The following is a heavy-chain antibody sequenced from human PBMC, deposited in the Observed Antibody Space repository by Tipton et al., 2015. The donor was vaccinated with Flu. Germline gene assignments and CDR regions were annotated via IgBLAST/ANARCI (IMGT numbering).Heavy chain of an antibody. CDR3: AREQQQAIT. CDR1: GFTVSGYY. J-gene: IGHJ5*02. V-gene: IGHV3-21*01. CDR2: ITSGSNYI. Sequence: SLRLSCAASGFTVSGYYMTWVRQAPGKGLEWVSSITSGSNYIYYADSVKGRFTISRDNAKNSLYLQMNSLRAEDTAVYYCAREQQQAITWGQGTLVTVSS. D-gene: IGHD6-13*01.